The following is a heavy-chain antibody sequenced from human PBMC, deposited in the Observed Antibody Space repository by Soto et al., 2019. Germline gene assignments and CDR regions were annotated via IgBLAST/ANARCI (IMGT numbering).Heavy chain of an antibody. V-gene: IGHV4-59*11. J-gene: IGHJ5*02. Sequence: SETLSLTCTVSGGSISSHFWSWIRQPPGKGLEWIGYIYHTGSTNYNPSLSSRVTMSVDTSKNQFSLRLTSMTAADTAVYYCARSREYCSGGSCYADWFDPWGQGILVTVSS. CDR3: ARSREYCSGGSCYADWFDP. CDR1: GGSISSHF. CDR2: IYHTGST. D-gene: IGHD2-15*01.